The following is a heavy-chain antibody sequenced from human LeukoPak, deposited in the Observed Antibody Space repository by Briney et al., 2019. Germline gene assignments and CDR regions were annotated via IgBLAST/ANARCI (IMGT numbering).Heavy chain of an antibody. J-gene: IGHJ4*02. D-gene: IGHD3-22*01. CDR1: GGSISSYY. Sequence: SETLSLTCTVSGGSISSYYWSWIRQPPGKGLEWIGYIYYSGSTNYNPSLKSRVTTSVDTSKNQFSLKLSSVTAADTAVYYCARADSSGYYYMVYWGQGTLVTVSS. CDR3: ARADSSGYYYMVY. V-gene: IGHV4-59*01. CDR2: IYYSGST.